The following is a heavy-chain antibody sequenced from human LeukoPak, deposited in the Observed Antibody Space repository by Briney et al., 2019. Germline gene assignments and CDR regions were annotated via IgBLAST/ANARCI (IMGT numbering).Heavy chain of an antibody. CDR3: AKGVQDTAMVIDY. CDR1: GFTFSSFG. V-gene: IGHV3-23*01. J-gene: IGHJ4*02. D-gene: IGHD5-18*01. Sequence: GGSLRLSCAASGFTFSSFGMSWVRQGPGKGLEWVSGISGNGRSTYYADSVKGRFTISRDNSKNTLYLQMNSLRAEDTAVYYCAKGVQDTAMVIDYWGQGTLVTVSS. CDR2: ISGNGRST.